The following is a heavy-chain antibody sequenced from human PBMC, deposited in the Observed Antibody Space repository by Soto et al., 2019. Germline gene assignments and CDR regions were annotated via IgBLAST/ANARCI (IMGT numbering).Heavy chain of an antibody. Sequence: EVQLLESGGGLVLPGGSLRLSCAASGFTFSDYAMSWVRQAPGKGLEWVSTISGSGGSTHYADSEKGRFTISRDNAKNTLYLQVNSLRVEDTALYYCAKGCSGGTCYSDWGQGTLVTVSS. CDR3: AKGCSGGTCYSD. V-gene: IGHV3-23*01. CDR1: GFTFSDYA. J-gene: IGHJ4*02. CDR2: ISGSGGST. D-gene: IGHD2-15*01.